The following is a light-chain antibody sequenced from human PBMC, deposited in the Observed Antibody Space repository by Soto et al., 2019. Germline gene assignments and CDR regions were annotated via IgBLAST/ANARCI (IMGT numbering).Light chain of an antibody. J-gene: IGKJ4*01. CDR2: DAS. CDR3: QHRGNWPLT. Sequence: IGLTQSPDTLSLSTGERATLSCRASQSVSSNYLAWYQQKPGQAPRLLIYDASNTATGIPARFSGSGSGTDFTLTISSLEPEDFAVYFCQHRGNWPLTFGGGTKVDI. V-gene: IGKV3-11*01. CDR1: QSVSSNY.